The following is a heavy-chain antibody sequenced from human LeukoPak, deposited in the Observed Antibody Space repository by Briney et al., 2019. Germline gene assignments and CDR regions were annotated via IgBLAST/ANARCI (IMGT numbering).Heavy chain of an antibody. Sequence: SETLSLTCTVSGGSISSYYWSWIRQPPGKGLEWIAYIDYSGSTNYNPSLKSRVTISVDASKNQFSLKLSSVTAADTAVYYCARDRRRDLLHAFDIWGQGTMVTVSS. J-gene: IGHJ3*02. CDR2: IDYSGST. D-gene: IGHD1-26*01. CDR3: ARDRRRDLLHAFDI. CDR1: GGSISSYY. V-gene: IGHV4-59*01.